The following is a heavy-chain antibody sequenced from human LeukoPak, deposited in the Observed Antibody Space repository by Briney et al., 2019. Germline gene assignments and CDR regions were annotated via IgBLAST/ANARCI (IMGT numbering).Heavy chain of an antibody. Sequence: GGSLRLSCAASGFTFSNYWMHWVRQVPGKGLVWISPINSDGSGTKYADSVKGRFTISRDNSKNTLYLQMNSLRAEDTAVYYCARDPRKWELLNWFDPWGQGTLVTVSS. D-gene: IGHD1-26*01. J-gene: IGHJ5*02. CDR3: ARDPRKWELLNWFDP. CDR2: INSDGSGT. CDR1: GFTFSNYW. V-gene: IGHV3-74*03.